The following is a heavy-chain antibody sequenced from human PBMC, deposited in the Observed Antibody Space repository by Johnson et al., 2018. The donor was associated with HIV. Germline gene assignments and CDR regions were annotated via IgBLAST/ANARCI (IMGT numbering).Heavy chain of an antibody. J-gene: IGHJ3*02. CDR3: ARDRRLADAFDI. V-gene: IGHV3-30*04. Sequence: QVQLVESGGGVVQPGRSLRLSCAASGFSLSDYAIHWVRQAPVKGLEWGGVMSYDGSNKYYADSVKGRFTISRDNSKNTLYLQMNSLRAEDTAVYYCARDRRLADAFDIWGPGTMVTVSS. D-gene: IGHD5-12*01. CDR1: GFSLSDYA. CDR2: MSYDGSNK.